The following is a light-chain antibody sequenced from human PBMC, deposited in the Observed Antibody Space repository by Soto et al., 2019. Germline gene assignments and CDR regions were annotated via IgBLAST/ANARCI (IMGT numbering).Light chain of an antibody. J-gene: IGKJ5*01. V-gene: IGKV3-20*01. CDR1: QSLTNSF. CDR3: QQYGTSEII. Sequence: EFVLTQSPGTLSLSPGERATLFCRASQSLTNSFIAWYQQRPGQAPRLLIYDTSSRASGIPDRFSGSGSGTDFTLTISRLETEDFAVFYCQQYGTSEIIFGQGTRLENK. CDR2: DTS.